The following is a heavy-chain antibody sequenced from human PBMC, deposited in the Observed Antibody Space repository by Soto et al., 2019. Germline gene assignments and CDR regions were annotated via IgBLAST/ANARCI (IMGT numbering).Heavy chain of an antibody. CDR3: AKDQWQLMH. CDR2: IDSAFAA. V-gene: IGHV3-23*05. Sequence: GVSLRLSCAASGFTFSSSAMTWVRQTPGKGLEWVSSIDSAFAAYYSDSLKGHFTISRDNSKNTVYLQMNSLRADDTAVYYCAKDQWQLMHWGRGTLVTVSS. CDR1: GFTFSSSA. D-gene: IGHD6-19*01. J-gene: IGHJ4*01.